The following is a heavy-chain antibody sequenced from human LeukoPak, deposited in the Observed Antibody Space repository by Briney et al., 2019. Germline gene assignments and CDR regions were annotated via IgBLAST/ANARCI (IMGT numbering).Heavy chain of an antibody. D-gene: IGHD1-26*01. J-gene: IGHJ4*02. CDR3: TTGQSGSYPPDEFDY. V-gene: IGHV3-15*01. Sequence: PGGSLRLSCAASGFTFNNTWLNWVRQAPGKGLEWVGRIKSKTDGGTTDYAAPVKGRFTISRDDSKNTLYLQMNSLKTEDTAVYYCTTGQSGSYPPDEFDYWGQGTLVTVSS. CDR1: GFTFNNTW. CDR2: IKSKTDGGTT.